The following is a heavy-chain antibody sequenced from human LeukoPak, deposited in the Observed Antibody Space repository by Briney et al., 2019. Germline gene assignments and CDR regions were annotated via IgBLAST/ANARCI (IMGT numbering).Heavy chain of an antibody. J-gene: IGHJ4*02. V-gene: IGHV3-30*18. CDR1: GFTITAYA. CDR3: VKGMFSSSWNYFDY. CDR2: ISYDGRNK. Sequence: GGSLRLSCAASGFTITAYALSWVRQAPGKGLEWVTVISYDGRNKFYADSVKGRFTVSRDNSKSTLHLQMDSLGAEDTALYYCVKGMFSSSWNYFDYWGQGTLVTVSS. D-gene: IGHD6-13*01.